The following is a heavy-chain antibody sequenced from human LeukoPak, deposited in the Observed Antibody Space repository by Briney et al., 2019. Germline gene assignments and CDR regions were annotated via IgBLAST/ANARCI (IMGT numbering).Heavy chain of an antibody. Sequence: GGSLRLPCAASGFTFSSYEMNWVRQAPGKGLEWVSYISGSSTFTDYADSVKGRFTISRDNAKNSLYLQMNSLRAEDTAVYYCVRDQKPGWYPDYWGQGTLVTVSS. V-gene: IGHV3-48*03. CDR2: ISGSSTFT. CDR3: VRDQKPGWYPDY. J-gene: IGHJ4*02. D-gene: IGHD6-19*01. CDR1: GFTFSSYE.